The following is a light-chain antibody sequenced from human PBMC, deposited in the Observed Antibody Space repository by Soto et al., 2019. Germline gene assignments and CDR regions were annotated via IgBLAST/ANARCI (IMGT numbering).Light chain of an antibody. Sequence: EVVVTQSPATLSVSPGERATLSCRASQSVSSNLAWYQQKPGQAPRLLIYGASTRATGIPARFSGSGSGTEFTLTISSLQSEDFATYYCQQRSNWPITFGQGTRLEIK. CDR2: GAS. J-gene: IGKJ5*01. CDR3: QQRSNWPIT. V-gene: IGKV3-15*01. CDR1: QSVSSN.